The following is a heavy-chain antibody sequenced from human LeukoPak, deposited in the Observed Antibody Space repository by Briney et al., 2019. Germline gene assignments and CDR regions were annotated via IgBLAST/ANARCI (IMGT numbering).Heavy chain of an antibody. CDR2: IVPNSGDT. V-gene: IGHV1-2*06. J-gene: IGHJ6*02. CDR1: GYTFTGYY. Sequence: ASVKVSCKTSGYTFTGYYMLWVRQAPGQGLEWMGRIVPNSGDTNYAQKFQGRVTLTRDTSISTAYMELSRLRSDDKAIYYCARGGVVTSVGHTFYYGMDVWGQGTTVTVSS. D-gene: IGHD3-22*01. CDR3: ARGGVVTSVGHTFYYGMDV.